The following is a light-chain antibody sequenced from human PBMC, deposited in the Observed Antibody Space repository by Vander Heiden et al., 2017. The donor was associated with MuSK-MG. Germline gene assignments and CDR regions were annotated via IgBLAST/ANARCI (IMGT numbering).Light chain of an antibody. CDR1: QGISSA. Sequence: AIQLTQSPSSLSASVGDRVTITCRASQGISSALAWYQQKPGKAPKLLIYDASSLESGVPSRFSGSGYGTDFTLTISSLQPEDFATYYCQQVNSYPQITFGQGTRLEIK. CDR2: DAS. J-gene: IGKJ5*01. CDR3: QQVNSYPQIT. V-gene: IGKV1-13*02.